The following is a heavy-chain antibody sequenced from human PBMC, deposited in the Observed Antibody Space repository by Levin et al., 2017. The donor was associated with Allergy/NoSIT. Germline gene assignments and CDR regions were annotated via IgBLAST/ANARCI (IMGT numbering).Heavy chain of an antibody. V-gene: IGHV4-31*03. Sequence: LRLSCTVSGGSISGGGYHWTWIRQHPEKGLEWIGYIYYSGSTFYNPSLKSRLMISEDTSKNQFSLNVSSVTAADTAVYYCAREDGSTFDFWGQGALVTVAS. CDR2: IYYSGST. D-gene: IGHD2-2*03. J-gene: IGHJ4*02. CDR1: GGSISGGGYH. CDR3: AREDGSTFDF.